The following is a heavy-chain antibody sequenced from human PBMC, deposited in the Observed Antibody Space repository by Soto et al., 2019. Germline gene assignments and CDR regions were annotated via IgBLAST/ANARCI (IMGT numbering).Heavy chain of an antibody. V-gene: IGHV3-23*01. CDR3: VKNAGWFNN. Sequence: QLLQSGGGLVQPGGSLTLSCAASGFTFGTTDMSWVRQAPGEGLEWVSTIDGSGGITYYADSVNGRFTISRDNSRNTVYLQMNSRRGDDTALYYCVKNAGWFNNWGQGALVTVSS. J-gene: IGHJ4*02. CDR2: IDGSGGIT. D-gene: IGHD6-19*01. CDR1: GFTFGTTD.